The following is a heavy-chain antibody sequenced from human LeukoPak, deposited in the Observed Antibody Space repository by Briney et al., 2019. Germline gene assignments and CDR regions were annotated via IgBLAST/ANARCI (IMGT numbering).Heavy chain of an antibody. J-gene: IGHJ6*03. D-gene: IGHD1-26*01. CDR1: GFTFSRHA. CDR2: ISSSSSYI. V-gene: IGHV3-21*01. CDR3: ARAYSGTYGLGYYYMDV. Sequence: GGSLRVSCAASGFTFSRHAMHWVRQAPGKGLEWVSSISSSSSYIYYADSVKGRFTISRHNAKNSLYLQMNSMRAEDTAVYYCARAYSGTYGLGYYYMDVWGKGTTVTISS.